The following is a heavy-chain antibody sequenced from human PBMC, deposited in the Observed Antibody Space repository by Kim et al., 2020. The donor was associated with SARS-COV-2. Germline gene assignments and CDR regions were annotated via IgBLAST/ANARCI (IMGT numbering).Heavy chain of an antibody. CDR3: ARGGSWTFDC. D-gene: IGHD1-1*01. CDR1: GFTFGDFW. J-gene: IGHJ4*02. Sequence: GGSLRLSCAASGFTFGDFWMNWVRRAPGKELEFVASIKPDGSENFCADSVKGRFTIARDKGKNSLYLQMNSLRADDTAVYHCARGGSWTFDCWGRGTLVT. V-gene: IGHV3-7*01. CDR2: IKPDGSEN.